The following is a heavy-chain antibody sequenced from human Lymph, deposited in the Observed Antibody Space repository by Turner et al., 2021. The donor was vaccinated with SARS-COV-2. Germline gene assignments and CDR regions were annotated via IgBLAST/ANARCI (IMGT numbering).Heavy chain of an antibody. J-gene: IGHJ4*02. CDR2: ISGDGGRT. CDR3: AKDPGYCSGGSCYSRTYFDY. Sequence: ELQLVASGGGVVPPGEPLPLSCAASCFPSVAYAMAWVRQAPGEGLEWVSLISGDGGRTYSADSVKGRFTISRDNSKISLYLQINSLRTEDTALYYCAKDPGYCSGGSCYSRTYFDYWGQGTLVTVSS. CDR1: CFPSVAYA. D-gene: IGHD2-15*01. V-gene: IGHV3-43*02.